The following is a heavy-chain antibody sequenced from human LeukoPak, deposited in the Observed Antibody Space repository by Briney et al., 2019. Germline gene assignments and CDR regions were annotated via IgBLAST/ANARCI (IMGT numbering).Heavy chain of an antibody. CDR2: IKQDGSEK. V-gene: IGHV3-7*01. CDR3: ASFKVLEGYFDC. J-gene: IGHJ4*02. CDR1: GFTVSSNY. Sequence: PGGSLRLSCAASGFTVSSNYMSWVRQAPGKGLEWVANIKQDGSEKYYVDSVKGRFTISRDNAKNSLYLQMNSLRAEDTAVYYCASFKVLEGYFDCWGQGTLVTVSS. D-gene: IGHD1-1*01.